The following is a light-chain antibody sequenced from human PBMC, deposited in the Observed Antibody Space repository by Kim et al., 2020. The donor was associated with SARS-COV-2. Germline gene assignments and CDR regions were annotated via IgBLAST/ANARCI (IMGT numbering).Light chain of an antibody. Sequence: EIILTQSPGTLSLSPGQRATLSCRASQSVSSNYLAWYQQKPGQAPRLLIFGASNRATGTPDRFSGSGSGTDFTLTISRLEPEDFAVYFCQQYGTSPYTFGQGTKLEI. V-gene: IGKV3-20*01. CDR2: GAS. CDR3: QQYGTSPYT. CDR1: QSVSSNY. J-gene: IGKJ2*01.